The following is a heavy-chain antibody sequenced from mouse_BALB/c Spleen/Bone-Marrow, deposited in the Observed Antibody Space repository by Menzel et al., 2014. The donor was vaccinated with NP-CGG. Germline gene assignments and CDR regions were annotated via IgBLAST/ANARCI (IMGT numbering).Heavy chain of an antibody. V-gene: IGHV1S127*01. CDR3: TRQTARATSLDY. CDR2: IDPSDSYT. J-gene: IGHJ2*01. D-gene: IGHD3-2*01. CDR1: GYTFTSYW. Sequence: LVESGAELVKPGASVKMSCKASGYTFTSYWMHWVKRRPGQGLEWIGVIDPSDSYTSYNQKFKGKATLTVDTSSSTAYMQLSSLTSEDSAVYFCTRQTARATSLDYWGQGTTLTVSS.